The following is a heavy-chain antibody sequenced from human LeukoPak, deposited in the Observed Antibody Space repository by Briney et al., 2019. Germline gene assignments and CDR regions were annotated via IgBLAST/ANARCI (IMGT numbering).Heavy chain of an antibody. D-gene: IGHD4-17*01. V-gene: IGHV3-21*01. Sequence: PGRSLRLSCAASGFTFSSYSMNWVRQAPGKGLEWVSSISSSSSYIYYADSVKGRFTISRDNAKNSLYLQMNSLRAEDTAVYYCARVPAGYGEFPFDYWGQGTLVTVSS. CDR2: ISSSSSYI. J-gene: IGHJ4*02. CDR3: ARVPAGYGEFPFDY. CDR1: GFTFSSYS.